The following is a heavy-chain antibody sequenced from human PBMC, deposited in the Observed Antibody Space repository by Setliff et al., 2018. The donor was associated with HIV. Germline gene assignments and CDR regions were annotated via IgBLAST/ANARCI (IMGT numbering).Heavy chain of an antibody. Sequence: SETLSLTCTVSGASISSGDYYWTWIRQPPGKGLEWIGYIYYSGSTYYNPSLKSRVTISVDTSKNQFSLKLNSVAAADTAVYYCARDPYDTSGYSNYYFDLWGRGTLVTVSS. J-gene: IGHJ2*01. CDR2: IYYSGST. D-gene: IGHD3-22*01. CDR3: ARDPYDTSGYSNYYFDL. V-gene: IGHV4-30-4*08. CDR1: GASISSGDYY.